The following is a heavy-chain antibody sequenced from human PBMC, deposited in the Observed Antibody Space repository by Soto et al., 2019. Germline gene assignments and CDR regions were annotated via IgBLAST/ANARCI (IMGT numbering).Heavy chain of an antibody. Sequence: SVKVSCKASGGTFSSYAISWVRQAPGQGLEWMGGIIPIFGTANYAQKFQGRVTITADESTSTAYMELSSLRSEDTAVYYCARDLPLQETAIFGVVLLPQLFDPWGQGTLVTVSS. J-gene: IGHJ5*02. CDR1: GGTFSSYA. V-gene: IGHV1-69*13. CDR3: ARDLPLQETAIFGVVLLPQLFDP. CDR2: IIPIFGTA. D-gene: IGHD3-3*01.